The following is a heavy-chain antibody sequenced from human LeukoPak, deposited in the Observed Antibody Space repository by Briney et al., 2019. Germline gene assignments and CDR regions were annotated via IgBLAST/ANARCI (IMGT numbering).Heavy chain of an antibody. V-gene: IGHV4-34*01. D-gene: IGHD3-22*01. J-gene: IGHJ5*02. CDR2: INHSGST. Sequence: SETLSLTCAVYGGSFSGYYWSWIRQPPGKGLEWIGEINHSGSTNYNPSLKSRVTISVDTSKNQFSLKLSSVTAADTAVYYCASGYYDSSGLDWFDPWGQGTLVTVSS. CDR3: ASGYYDSSGLDWFDP. CDR1: GGSFSGYY.